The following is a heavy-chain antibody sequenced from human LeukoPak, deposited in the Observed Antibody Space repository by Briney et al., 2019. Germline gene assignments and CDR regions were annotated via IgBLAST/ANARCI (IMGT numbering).Heavy chain of an antibody. V-gene: IGHV3-23*01. D-gene: IGHD6-6*01. CDR3: AKDPWSSSSTWYYYMDV. J-gene: IGHJ6*03. CDR1: GFTFSSYA. CDR2: ISGSGGST. Sequence: GGSLRLSCAASGFTFSSYAMSWVRQAPGKGLEWVSAISGSGGSTYYADSVKGRFTISRDNSKNTLYLQMNSLRAEDTAVYYCAKDPWSSSSTWYYYMDVWGKGTTVTVSS.